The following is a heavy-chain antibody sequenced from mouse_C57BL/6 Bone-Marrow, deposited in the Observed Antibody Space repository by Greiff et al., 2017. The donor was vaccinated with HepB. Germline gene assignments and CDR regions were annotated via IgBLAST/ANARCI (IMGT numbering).Heavy chain of an antibody. CDR1: GYTFTDHT. V-gene: IGHV1-78*01. D-gene: IGHD1-1*01. Sequence: QVQLKESDAELVKPGASVKISCKVSGYTFTDHTIHWMKQRPEQGLEWIGYIYPRDGSTKYNEKFKDKATLTADKSSSTAYMQLSSLTYEDSAVYYCARWAIYYYYFDYWGQGTTLTVSS. J-gene: IGHJ2*01. CDR3: ARWAIYYYYFDY. CDR2: IYPRDGST.